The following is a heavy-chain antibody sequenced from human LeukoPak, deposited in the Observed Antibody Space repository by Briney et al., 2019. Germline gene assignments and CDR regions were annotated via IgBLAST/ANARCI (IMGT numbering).Heavy chain of an antibody. D-gene: IGHD5-18*01. CDR3: ARAPSIQLWFDY. CDR2: IYYSGSA. CDR1: GGSISSYY. V-gene: IGHV4-59*01. Sequence: SETLSLTCTVSGGSISSYYWSWIRQPPGKGLEWIGYIYYSGSANYNPSLKSRVTISVDTSKNQFSLELGSVTAADTAVYYCARAPSIQLWFDYWGQGTLVTVSS. J-gene: IGHJ4*02.